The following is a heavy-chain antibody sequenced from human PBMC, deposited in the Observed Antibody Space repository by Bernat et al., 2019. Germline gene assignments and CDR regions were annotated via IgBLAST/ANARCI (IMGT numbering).Heavy chain of an antibody. Sequence: QVQLVQPGPEVKKPGASVKSSSKASGNTSPSFDINWFRQATGQGLDWMGWMNPNIVNPGYAQKFQGRVTMTRNTSISTAYMELSSLRSEDTAVYYCATSTASITIFGDYYYYMDVWGKGTTVTVSS. CDR2: MNPNIVNP. CDR1: GNTSPSFD. D-gene: IGHD3-3*01. CDR3: ATSTASITIFGDYYYYMDV. V-gene: IGHV1-8*01. J-gene: IGHJ6*03.